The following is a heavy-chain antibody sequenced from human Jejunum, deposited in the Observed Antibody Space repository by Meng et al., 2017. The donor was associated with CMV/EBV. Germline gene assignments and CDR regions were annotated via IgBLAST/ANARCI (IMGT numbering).Heavy chain of an antibody. CDR2: INPNTGGT. CDR3: ARGRYELIWGLFDP. D-gene: IGHD1-1*01. CDR1: GYTFTGYY. J-gene: IGHJ5*02. V-gene: IGHV1-2*04. Sequence: QGQLGQSGAEVKKPGASVKVSCKASGYTFTGYYIHWVRQAPGQGLEWMGWINPNTGGTKYAQKFQGWVTLTRDTSISTAYMELSRLRSDDTAVYYCARGRYELIWGLFDPWGQGTLVTVSS.